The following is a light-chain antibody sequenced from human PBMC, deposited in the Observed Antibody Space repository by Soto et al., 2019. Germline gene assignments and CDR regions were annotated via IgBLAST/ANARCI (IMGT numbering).Light chain of an antibody. CDR1: QTVSSSH. Sequence: EIVLTQSPGTLSLSPGERATLSCRASQTVSSSHLAWYQQKPGQAPRLLIYGASSRATGIPDRFSGSGSGTDFTLTISGLEPEDFAVYYCQQYGSSITFGQGTKVDIK. J-gene: IGKJ1*01. CDR3: QQYGSSIT. V-gene: IGKV3-20*01. CDR2: GAS.